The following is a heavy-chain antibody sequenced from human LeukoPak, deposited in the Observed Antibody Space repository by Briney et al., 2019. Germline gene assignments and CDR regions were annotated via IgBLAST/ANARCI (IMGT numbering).Heavy chain of an antibody. V-gene: IGHV3-23*01. CDR2: ISGDGATT. CDR1: EFTFSTYS. CDR3: AKKNLAAAGPNYFDY. Sequence: PGGPLRLSCAASEFTFSTYSMNWVRKAPGKGLEWVSIISGDGATTDYADSVKGRFTISRDNSRNTLYLQMNSLRVEDTAVYYCAKKNLAAAGPNYFDYWGQGTLVTVSS. D-gene: IGHD6-13*01. J-gene: IGHJ4*02.